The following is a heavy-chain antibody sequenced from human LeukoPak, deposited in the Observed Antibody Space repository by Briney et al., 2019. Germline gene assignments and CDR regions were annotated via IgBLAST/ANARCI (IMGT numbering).Heavy chain of an antibody. CDR3: ARGRKYTNGYRVTELGSGYFDY. V-gene: IGHV4-59*01. Sequence: SETLSLTCTVSGGSISSFYWNWIRLPPGKGLELIGYIYYSGTTNYNPSPKSRVTISVDSSKNQFSLKLSSVTAADTAMYYCARGRKYTNGYRVTELGSGYFDYWGQGILVTVSS. CDR2: IYYSGTT. CDR1: GGSISSFY. J-gene: IGHJ4*02. D-gene: IGHD5-18*01.